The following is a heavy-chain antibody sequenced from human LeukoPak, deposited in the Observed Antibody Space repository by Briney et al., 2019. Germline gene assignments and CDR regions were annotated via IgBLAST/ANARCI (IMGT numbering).Heavy chain of an antibody. Sequence: GGSLRLSWAVSGFTVNNNFMSWVRQAPGKGLEWGSVIYSGGSTYYTDSVKGRFTISRDNSKNTLYLQMNSLRAEDTAVYYCARDTDYYGSGTLGYLDYWGQGTLVTVSS. V-gene: IGHV3-66*01. CDR2: IYSGGST. D-gene: IGHD3-10*01. CDR1: GFTVNNNF. J-gene: IGHJ4*02. CDR3: ARDTDYYGSGTLGYLDY.